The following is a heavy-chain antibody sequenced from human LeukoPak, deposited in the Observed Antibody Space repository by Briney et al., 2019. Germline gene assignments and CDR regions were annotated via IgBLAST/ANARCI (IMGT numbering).Heavy chain of an antibody. Sequence: SETLSLTCAFYGGSFSGYYWSWIRRPPGEGLEWIGEITHNGRTNYNPSLKSRVTIAGDTSNNQFSLKLSSVTDADTAVYYCARGDVAARLANWGQGTLITVSS. V-gene: IGHV4-34*01. CDR1: GGSFSGYY. CDR3: ARGDVAARLAN. CDR2: ITHNGRT. J-gene: IGHJ4*02. D-gene: IGHD6-6*01.